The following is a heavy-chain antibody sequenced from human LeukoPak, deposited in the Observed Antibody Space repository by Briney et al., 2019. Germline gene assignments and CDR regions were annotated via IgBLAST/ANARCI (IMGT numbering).Heavy chain of an antibody. CDR2: IYYSGST. CDR1: GGSISSSSYY. V-gene: IGHV4-39*07. CDR3: ARRVFDYSSYMAV. D-gene: IGHD3-16*01. J-gene: IGHJ6*03. Sequence: SETLSLTCTVSGGSISSSSYYWGWFRQPPGKGLEWIGSIYYSGSTYYNPSLKSRVPISVDTSKNQFSLKLSSVTAADTAVYYCARRVFDYSSYMAVWGKGTTVTVSS.